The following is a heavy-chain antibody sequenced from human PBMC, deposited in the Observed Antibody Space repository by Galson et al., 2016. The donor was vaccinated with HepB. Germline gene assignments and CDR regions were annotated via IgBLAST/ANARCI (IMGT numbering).Heavy chain of an antibody. J-gene: IGHJ4*02. CDR1: GFTFDDYA. CDR2: ISWNSGSI. Sequence: SVRLSCAASGFTFDDYAMHWVRQAPGKGLEWVSGISWNSGSIGYADSVRGRFTISRDNGKNSLYLQMNSLRDEDTAVCYCARDRTFGGGLLENWGQGTLVTVSS. D-gene: IGHD3-16*01. CDR3: ARDRTFGGGLLEN. V-gene: IGHV3-9*01.